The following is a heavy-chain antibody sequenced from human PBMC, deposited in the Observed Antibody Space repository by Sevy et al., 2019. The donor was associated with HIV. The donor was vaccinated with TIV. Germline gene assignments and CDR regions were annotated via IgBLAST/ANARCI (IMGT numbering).Heavy chain of an antibody. Sequence: ASVKVSCKASGGTFSSYAISWVRQAPGQGLEWMGGIIPIFGTANYAQKFQGRVTITADESTSTAYMELSSLRSEGTAVYYCARDRPLYSSSSFYYGMDVWGQGTTVTVS. CDR1: GGTFSSYA. J-gene: IGHJ6*02. D-gene: IGHD6-6*01. CDR2: IIPIFGTA. V-gene: IGHV1-69*13. CDR3: ARDRPLYSSSSFYYGMDV.